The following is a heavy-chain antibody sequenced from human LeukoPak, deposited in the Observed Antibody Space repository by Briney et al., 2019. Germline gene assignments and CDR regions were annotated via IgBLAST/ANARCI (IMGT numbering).Heavy chain of an antibody. CDR3: ARDGGGQQLIVFDY. CDR2: ISSSGSTI. V-gene: IGHV3-48*03. D-gene: IGHD6-13*01. J-gene: IGHJ4*02. CDR1: GFTFSSYE. Sequence: GGSLRLSCAASGFTFSSYEMNWVRQAPGKGLEWVSYISSSGSTIYYADSVKGRFTISRDNAKNSLYLQMNSPRAEDTAVYYCARDGGGQQLIVFDYWGQGTLVTVSS.